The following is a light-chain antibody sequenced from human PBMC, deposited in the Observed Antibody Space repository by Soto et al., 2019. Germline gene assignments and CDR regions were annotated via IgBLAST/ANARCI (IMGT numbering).Light chain of an antibody. CDR1: SSDVGGYNS. V-gene: IGLV2-8*01. CDR2: DVS. CDR3: SSYAATNKVT. J-gene: IGLJ2*01. Sequence: QSVLTQPPSASGSPGQSVTISCTGTSSDVGGYNSVSWYQHHPAKAPKLIIYDVSKRPSGVPDRFSGSKSGNTASLTVSGPQAEDEADYYCSSYAATNKVTFGGGTKLTVL.